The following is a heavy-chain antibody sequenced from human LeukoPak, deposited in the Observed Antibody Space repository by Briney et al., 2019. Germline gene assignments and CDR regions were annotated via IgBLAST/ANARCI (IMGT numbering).Heavy chain of an antibody. CDR2: IYYSGST. Sequence: SETLSLTCTVSGGSISSSSYYWGWIRQPPGKGLEWIGSIYYSGSTYYNPSLKSRVTISVDTSKNQFSLKLSSVTAADTAVYYCARVVAGAGYGMDVWGQGTTVTVSS. CDR1: GGSISSSSYY. CDR3: ARVVAGAGYGMDV. D-gene: IGHD6-19*01. V-gene: IGHV4-39*07. J-gene: IGHJ6*02.